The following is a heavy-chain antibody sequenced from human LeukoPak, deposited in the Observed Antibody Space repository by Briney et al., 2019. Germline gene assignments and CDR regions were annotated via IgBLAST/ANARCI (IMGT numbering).Heavy chain of an antibody. Sequence: PGGSLRLSCAASGFTFSSYAMHWVRQAPGKGLEWAAVISYDGSNKYYADSVKGRFTISRDNSKNTLYLQMNSLRAEDTAVYYCARDVTSLVPTPGDYWGQGTLVTVSS. CDR1: GFTFSSYA. CDR2: ISYDGSNK. CDR3: ARDVTSLVPTPGDY. V-gene: IGHV3-30-3*01. J-gene: IGHJ4*02. D-gene: IGHD2-15*01.